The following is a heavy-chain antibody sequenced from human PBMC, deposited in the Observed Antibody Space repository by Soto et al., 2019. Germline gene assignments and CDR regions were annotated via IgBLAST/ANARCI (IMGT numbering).Heavy chain of an antibody. J-gene: IGHJ4*02. V-gene: IGHV1-18*01. D-gene: IGHD3-3*01. Sequence: ASVKVSCKASGYTFTSYGISWVRQAPGQGLKWMGWISAYNGNTNYAQKLQGRVTMTTDTSTSTAYMELRSLRSDDTAVYYCARFGGLRFLEWSDFDYWGQGTLVTVSP. CDR3: ARFGGLRFLEWSDFDY. CDR2: ISAYNGNT. CDR1: GYTFTSYG.